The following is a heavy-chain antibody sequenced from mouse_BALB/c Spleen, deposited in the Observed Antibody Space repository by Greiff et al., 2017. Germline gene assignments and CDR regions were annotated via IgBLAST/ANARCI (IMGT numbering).Heavy chain of an antibody. CDR3: ARCDYYGSSDYFDY. V-gene: IGHV1-54*01. Sequence: QVHVKQSGAELVRPGTSVKVSCKASGYAFTNYLIEWVKQRPGQGLEWIGVINPGSGGTNYNEKFKGKATLTADKSSSTAYMQLSSLTSDDSAVYFCARCDYYGSSDYFDYWGQGTTLTVSS. CDR2: INPGSGGT. CDR1: GYAFTNYL. D-gene: IGHD1-1*01. J-gene: IGHJ2*01.